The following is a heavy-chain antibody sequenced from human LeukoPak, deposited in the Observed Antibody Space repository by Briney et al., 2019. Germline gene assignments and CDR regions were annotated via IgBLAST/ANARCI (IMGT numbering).Heavy chain of an antibody. J-gene: IGHJ4*02. CDR3: ARGSRPVYNLLTGKRYFDY. CDR1: GYTFTSYY. V-gene: IGHV1-46*01. CDR2: INPSGGST. Sequence: ASVKVSCKASGYTFTSYYMHWVRQAPGQGLEWMGIINPSGGSTTYAQKFRGRLTMTRDMSTSTVYMELSSLRSEDTAVYYCARGSRPVYNLLTGKRYFDYWGQGTLLTVSS. D-gene: IGHD3-9*01.